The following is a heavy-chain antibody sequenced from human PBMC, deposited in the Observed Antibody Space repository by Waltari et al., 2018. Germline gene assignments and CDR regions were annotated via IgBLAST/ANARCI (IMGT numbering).Heavy chain of an antibody. CDR2: IIPIFGTP. Sequence: QVQLVQSGAEVKKPGSSVKVSCKASGGTFSSYANSWGRQAPGQGLEWMGGIIPIFGTPNYAQKFQGRVTITADESTSTAYMELSSLRSEDTAVYYCARDERSESFVVVTAIGAFDIWGQGTMVTVSS. J-gene: IGHJ3*02. V-gene: IGHV1-69*01. CDR3: ARDERSESFVVVTAIGAFDI. CDR1: GGTFSSYA. D-gene: IGHD2-21*02.